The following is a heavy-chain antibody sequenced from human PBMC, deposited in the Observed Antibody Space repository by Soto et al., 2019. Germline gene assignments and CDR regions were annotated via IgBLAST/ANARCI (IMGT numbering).Heavy chain of an antibody. D-gene: IGHD6-19*01. CDR2: ISGRGVDT. CDR1: GFSFISLA. J-gene: IGHJ6*02. V-gene: IGHV3-23*01. Sequence: PGGSLRLSCAASGFSFISLAMSWVRQAPGKGLEWVSSISGRGVDTLYTDSVKGRFTISRDNSKNTVYLQMNSLRGEDTAVYYCAKDRSENFWVYYYAMDVWGQGTAVTVSS. CDR3: AKDRSENFWVYYYAMDV.